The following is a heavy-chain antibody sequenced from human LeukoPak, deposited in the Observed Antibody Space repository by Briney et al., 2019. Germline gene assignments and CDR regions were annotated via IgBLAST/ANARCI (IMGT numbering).Heavy chain of an antibody. Sequence: TSVKVSCKASGFTFHTSAMQWVRQARGQRLEWIGWIVLGSGNTVYSHKFHDRVIITRDMSTSTVYMELDSLRSEDTAVYYCAAQRGASLHDFWSTRLFDPWGQGTLVTVSP. V-gene: IGHV1-58*02. CDR2: IVLGSGNT. CDR1: GFTFHTSA. CDR3: AAQRGASLHDFWSTRLFDP. J-gene: IGHJ5*02. D-gene: IGHD3-3*01.